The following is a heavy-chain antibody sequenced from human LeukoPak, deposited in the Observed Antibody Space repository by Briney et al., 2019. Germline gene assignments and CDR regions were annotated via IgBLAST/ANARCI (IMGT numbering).Heavy chain of an antibody. D-gene: IGHD3-10*01. V-gene: IGHV1-8*01. CDR3: ARAIRVIRGTVQYHFDN. CDR1: GYTFISYD. CDR2: MNPKSGNT. J-gene: IGHJ4*02. Sequence: ASVKVSCKASGYTFISYDINWVRQATGQGLEWMGWMNPKSGNTGYAQKFQAKVTFTRNTSISTAYMELSSLRFQDTAMYYCARAIRVIRGTVQYHFDNWGLGTLVTVSS.